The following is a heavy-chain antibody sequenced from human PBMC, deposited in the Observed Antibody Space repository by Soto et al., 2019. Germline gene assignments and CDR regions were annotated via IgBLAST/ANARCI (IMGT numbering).Heavy chain of an antibody. D-gene: IGHD3-3*01. V-gene: IGHV4-59*02. Sequence: SETLSLTCSFSGDSVTSHYLTWIRQSPEKGLEWIGYIYYSGSTYYNPSLKSRVTISVDTSKNQFSLKLSSVTAADTAVYYCARGRLRFLEWFEYFQHWGQGTLVTVSS. CDR1: GDSVTSHY. CDR2: IYYSGST. J-gene: IGHJ1*01. CDR3: ARGRLRFLEWFEYFQH.